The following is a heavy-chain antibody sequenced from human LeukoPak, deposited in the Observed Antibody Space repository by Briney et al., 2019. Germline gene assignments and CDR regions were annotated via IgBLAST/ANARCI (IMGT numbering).Heavy chain of an antibody. CDR3: VKDWGVLPDYTADGFDI. J-gene: IGHJ3*02. Sequence: GGSLRLSCVASGFAFSNYGMHWVRQAPGKGLEWVAFIRHVGSNEYYADSVRGRFAISRDNSQNTLHLQMNILRVEDTAVYYCVKDWGVLPDYTADGFDIWGPGTMVTVSS. CDR1: GFAFSNYG. D-gene: IGHD3-10*01. V-gene: IGHV3-30*02. CDR2: IRHVGSNE.